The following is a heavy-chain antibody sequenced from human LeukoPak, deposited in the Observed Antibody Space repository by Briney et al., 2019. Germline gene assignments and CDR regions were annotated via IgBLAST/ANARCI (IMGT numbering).Heavy chain of an antibody. J-gene: IGHJ4*02. CDR2: IYHSGST. CDR3: ARTGGNSGWYYFDY. Sequence: SETLSLTCAVSDYSISSGYYWGWIRQPPGKGLEWIETIYHSGSTYYNPSLTSRVTISVDTSKNQFSLKLSSVTAADTAVYYCARTGGNSGWYYFDYWGQGTLVTVSS. D-gene: IGHD6-19*01. CDR1: DYSISSGYY. V-gene: IGHV4-38-2*01.